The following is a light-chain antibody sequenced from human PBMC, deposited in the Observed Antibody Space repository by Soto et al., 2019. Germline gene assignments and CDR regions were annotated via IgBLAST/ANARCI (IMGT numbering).Light chain of an antibody. CDR3: QHYGISPLFT. CDR1: QSVSSSY. J-gene: IGKJ3*01. CDR2: GAS. Sequence: EIVLTQSPGTLSLSPGERATLSCRASQSVSSSYLAWYQQKPGQAPRLLIYGASSRATGIPDRFSGSGSETDFTLTISRLEPEDCAVYYCQHYGISPLFTFGPGTKVDIK. V-gene: IGKV3-20*01.